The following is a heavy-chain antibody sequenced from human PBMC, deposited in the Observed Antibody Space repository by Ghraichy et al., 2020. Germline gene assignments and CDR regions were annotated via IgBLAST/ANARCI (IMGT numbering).Heavy chain of an antibody. CDR3: ARGPF. CDR1: GFSITSAW. V-gene: IGHV3-7*03. Sequence: GESLNISCAVSGFSITSAWMSWLRQAPGKGPEWVATISPDGSGKDYVASVRGRFSISRDTAKNSLYLQMNSLGVEDTAIYYCARGPFWGPGTLVTVSS. J-gene: IGHJ4*02. CDR2: ISPDGSGK.